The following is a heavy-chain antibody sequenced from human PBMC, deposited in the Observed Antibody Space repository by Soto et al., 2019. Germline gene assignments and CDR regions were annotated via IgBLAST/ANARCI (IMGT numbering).Heavy chain of an antibody. CDR3: VKDGSYSSSSGSFFDY. D-gene: IGHD6-6*01. Sequence: GGSLRLSCSASGFTFSSYAMHWVRQAPGKGLEYVSAISSNGGSTYYADSVKGRFTISRDNSKNTLYLQMSSLRAEDTAVYYCVKDGSYSSSSGSFFDYWGQGTLVTVSS. V-gene: IGHV3-64D*06. CDR2: ISSNGGST. J-gene: IGHJ4*02. CDR1: GFTFSSYA.